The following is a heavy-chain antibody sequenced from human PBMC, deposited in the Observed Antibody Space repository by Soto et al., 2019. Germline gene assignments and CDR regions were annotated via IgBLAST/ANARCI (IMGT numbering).Heavy chain of an antibody. J-gene: IGHJ4*02. CDR1: GYTFTSYY. CDR2: INPSGGST. Sequence: VKVSCKASGYTFTSYYMHWVRQSPGQGLEWMGIINPSGGSTSYAQKFQGRVTMTRDTSTSTVYMELSSLRSEDTAVYYCAREGRFIVVVTAVLDYWGQGTLVTVSS. D-gene: IGHD2-21*02. CDR3: AREGRFIVVVTAVLDY. V-gene: IGHV1-46*01.